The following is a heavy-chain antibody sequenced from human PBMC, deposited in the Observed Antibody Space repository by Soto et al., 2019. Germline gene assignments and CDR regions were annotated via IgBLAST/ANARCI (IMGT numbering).Heavy chain of an antibody. CDR1: GYTFTSYG. CDR3: ARGRYGDY. D-gene: IGHD1-1*01. CDR2: ISAHNGNT. Sequence: QVHLVQSGAEVKKPGASVKVSCKASGYTFTSYGITWVRQAPGQGLEWMGWISAHNGNTDYAQKLQGRVIVTRDTSTSTAYMELRCLISDDTAVYYCARGRYGDYWGQSALVTVYS. V-gene: IGHV1-18*01. J-gene: IGHJ4*02.